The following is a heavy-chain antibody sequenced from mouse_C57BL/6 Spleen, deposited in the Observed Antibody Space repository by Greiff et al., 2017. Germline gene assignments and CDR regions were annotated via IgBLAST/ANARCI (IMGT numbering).Heavy chain of an antibody. CDR1: GYSITSGYY. CDR3: ARSTAFPYWYFDV. V-gene: IGHV3-6*01. D-gene: IGHD2-1*01. J-gene: IGHJ1*03. Sequence: VQLQQSGPGLVKPSQSLSLTCSVTGYSITSGYYWNWIRQFPGNKLECMGYISYDGSNNYNPSLKNRISITRDTSKNQFFLELNSVTTEDTATYYGARSTAFPYWYFDVWGTGTTVTVSS. CDR2: ISYDGSN.